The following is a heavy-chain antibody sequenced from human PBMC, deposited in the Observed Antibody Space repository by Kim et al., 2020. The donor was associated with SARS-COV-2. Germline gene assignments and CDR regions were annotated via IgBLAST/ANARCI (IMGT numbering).Heavy chain of an antibody. J-gene: IGHJ6*03. CDR1: GYTFTSYG. CDR3: ARVVPAAIKDDYYYYMDV. CDR2: ISAYNGNT. Sequence: ASVKVSCKASGYTFTSYGISWVRQAPGQGLEWMGWISAYNGNTNYAQKLQGRVTMTTDTSTSTAYMELRSLRSDDTAVYYCARVVPAAIKDDYYYYMDVWGKGTAVTVSS. V-gene: IGHV1-18*01. D-gene: IGHD2-2*01.